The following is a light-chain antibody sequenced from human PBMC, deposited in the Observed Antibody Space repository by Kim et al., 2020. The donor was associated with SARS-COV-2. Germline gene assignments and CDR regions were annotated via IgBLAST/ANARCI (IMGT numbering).Light chain of an antibody. V-gene: IGKV3-20*01. Sequence: LSPGESATLSRRASQSVRSSYLAWYQQKPGQAPRLLIYGTSNRATGIPDRFSGSGSGTDFTLTISKLEPEDFAVYYCQQYDSLITFGQGTRLEIK. J-gene: IGKJ5*01. CDR1: QSVRSSY. CDR3: QQYDSLIT. CDR2: GTS.